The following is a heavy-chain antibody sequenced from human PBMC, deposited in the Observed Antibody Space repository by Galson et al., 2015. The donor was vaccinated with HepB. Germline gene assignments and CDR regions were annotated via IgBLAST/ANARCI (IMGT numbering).Heavy chain of an antibody. Sequence: SLRLSCAASGFTFSSYGMHWVRQAPGKGLEWVAVIWYDGSNKYYADSVKGRFTISRDNSKNTLYLQMNSLRAEDTAVYYCARDKGPRRYFDWLLQVWGQGTLVTVSS. V-gene: IGHV3-33*01. CDR3: ARDKGPRRYFDWLLQV. CDR1: GFTFSSYG. D-gene: IGHD3-9*01. J-gene: IGHJ4*02. CDR2: IWYDGSNK.